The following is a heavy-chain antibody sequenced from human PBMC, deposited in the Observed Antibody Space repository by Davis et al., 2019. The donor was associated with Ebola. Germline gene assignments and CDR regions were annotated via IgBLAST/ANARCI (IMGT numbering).Heavy chain of an antibody. CDR3: AKVHPPTTVTTGWFDP. Sequence: PGGSLRLSCAASGFIFSSYAMSGVRQAPGKGLEWVSSISVRSITYHADSVKGRFTISRDNSKNTLYLQMNSLRAEDTAVYYCAKVHPPTTVTTGWFDPWGQGTLVTVSS. J-gene: IGHJ5*02. V-gene: IGHV3-23*01. CDR2: ISVRSIT. CDR1: GFIFSSYA. D-gene: IGHD4-17*01.